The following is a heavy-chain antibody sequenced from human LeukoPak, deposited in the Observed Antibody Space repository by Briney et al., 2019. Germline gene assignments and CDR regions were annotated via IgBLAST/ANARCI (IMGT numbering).Heavy chain of an antibody. J-gene: IGHJ4*02. CDR3: GSNWSDFDY. CDR1: GGSISSGGYY. V-gene: IGHV4-31*03. Sequence: SETLSLTCTVSGGSISSGGYYWSWIRQRPGKGLEWIGYIYYSGTTYYNPSLKTRLTISLDTSKNQFSLRLSSVTAADTAVYYCGSNWSDFDYWGQGILVTVSS. D-gene: IGHD1-1*01. CDR2: IYYSGTT.